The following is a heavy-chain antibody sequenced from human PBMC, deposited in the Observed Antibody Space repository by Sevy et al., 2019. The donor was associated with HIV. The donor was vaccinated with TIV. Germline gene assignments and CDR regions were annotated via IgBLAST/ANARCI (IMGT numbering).Heavy chain of an antibody. CDR2: MSYNGNS. V-gene: IGHV4-39*01. J-gene: IGHJ1*01. D-gene: IGHD6-13*01. Sequence: SETLSLTCTVSGGSINNKAYYWAWIRQPPGKWLEWIGSMSYNGNSYYNPSLNCRVTISLDTSKNQFSLRLTFVTAADTAVYYCARRLAAAGGGNEYFQPWGQGTLVTVSS. CDR1: GGSINNKAYY. CDR3: ARRLAAAGGGNEYFQP.